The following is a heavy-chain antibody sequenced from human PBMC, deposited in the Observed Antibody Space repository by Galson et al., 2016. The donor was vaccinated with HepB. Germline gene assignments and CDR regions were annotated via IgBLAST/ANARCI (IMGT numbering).Heavy chain of an antibody. D-gene: IGHD6-19*01. V-gene: IGHV3-33*01. CDR3: ARDWGSSGWYNWFDP. CDR2: IWNDASET. CDR1: GFSFSSCA. Sequence: SLRLSCAASGFSFSSCAMHWVRQAPGKGLEWITLIWNDASETKYADSVRGRFTISRDNSKNTVYLQMNNLRREETALYYWARDWGSSGWYNWFDPWGQGTLVTVSS. J-gene: IGHJ5*02.